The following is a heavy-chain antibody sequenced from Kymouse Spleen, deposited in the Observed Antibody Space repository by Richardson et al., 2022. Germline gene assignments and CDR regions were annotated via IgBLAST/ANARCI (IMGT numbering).Heavy chain of an antibody. J-gene: IGHJ5*02. CDR2: ISYDGSNK. CDR1: GFTFSSYG. D-gene: IGHD3-10*01. CDR3: AKDGGWFGDPNWFDP. Sequence: QVQLVESGGGVVQPGRSLRLSCAASGFTFSSYGMHWVRQAPGKGLEWVAVISYDGSNKYYADSVKGRFTISRDNSKNTLYLQMNSLRAEDTAVYYCAKDGGWFGDPNWFDPWGQGTLVTVSS. V-gene: IGHV3-30*18.